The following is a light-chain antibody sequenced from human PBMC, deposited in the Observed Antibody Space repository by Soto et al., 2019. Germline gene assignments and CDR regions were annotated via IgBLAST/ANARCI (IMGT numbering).Light chain of an antibody. CDR1: QGISSY. CDR3: QQLNSYPPRLT. CDR2: AAS. Sequence: DIQLTQSPSFLSASVGDRVTITCRASQGISSYLAWYQQKPGKAPKLLIYAASTLQSGVPTRFSGSGSRTEFTLTISSLQPEHFATYYCQQLNSYPPRLTFGGGTKVEIK. J-gene: IGKJ4*02. V-gene: IGKV1-9*01.